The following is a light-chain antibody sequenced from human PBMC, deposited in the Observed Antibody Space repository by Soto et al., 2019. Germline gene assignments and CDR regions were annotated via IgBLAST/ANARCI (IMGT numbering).Light chain of an antibody. J-gene: IGKJ1*01. CDR2: GAS. CDR3: QHYDSSQWT. V-gene: IGKV3-15*01. Sequence: EIVMTQSPATLSVSPGERATLPCRASQSVSSNLAWYQQKPGQAPRLLIYGASTRAPGIPARFSGSGSGTEFTLTINRLEPEDFAVYYCQHYDSSQWTFGQGTKVDTK. CDR1: QSVSSN.